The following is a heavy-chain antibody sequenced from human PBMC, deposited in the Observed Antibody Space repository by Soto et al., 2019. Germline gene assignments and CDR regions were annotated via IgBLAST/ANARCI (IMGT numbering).Heavy chain of an antibody. J-gene: IGHJ4*02. CDR2: ISYDGSNK. D-gene: IGHD6-13*01. Sequence: QVQLVESGGGVVQPGRSLRLSCAASGFTFSSYAMHWVRQAPGKGLEWVAVISYDGSNKYYADSVKGRFTISRDNSKNTLYLQMNSLRAEDTAVYYCARESRRYSSSWFYFDYWGQGTLVTVSS. CDR3: ARESRRYSSSWFYFDY. CDR1: GFTFSSYA. V-gene: IGHV3-30-3*01.